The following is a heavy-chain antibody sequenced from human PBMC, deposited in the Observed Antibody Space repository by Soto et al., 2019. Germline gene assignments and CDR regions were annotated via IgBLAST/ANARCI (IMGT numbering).Heavy chain of an antibody. V-gene: IGHV4-59*11. CDR1: GGSINDHY. CDR3: ARANWYFDY. CDR2: IYYSGST. D-gene: IGHD7-27*01. Sequence: SETLSLTCTVSGGSINDHYWSWIRQPPGQGLEWIGYIYYSGSTNYSPSLKSRVTISVDTSKNQFSLKLSSLTAADTAIYYCARANWYFDYWGQGTXVTVSS. J-gene: IGHJ4*02.